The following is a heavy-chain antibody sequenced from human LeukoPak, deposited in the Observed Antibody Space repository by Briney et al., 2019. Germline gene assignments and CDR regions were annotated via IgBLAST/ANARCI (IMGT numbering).Heavy chain of an antibody. CDR1: GFTFSEYE. J-gene: IGHJ5*02. CDR3: AKAFLFNGNHESGGWFDT. CDR2: ISGGGGNT. Sequence: GGSLRLSCAASGFTFSEYEMSWVRRAPGKGLEWVSGISGGGGNTYHADSVKGRFTISRDNSKNTLYFQMDSLRAEDTAVYYCAKAFLFNGNHESGGWFDTWGQGALVTVSS. D-gene: IGHD1-14*01. V-gene: IGHV3-23*01.